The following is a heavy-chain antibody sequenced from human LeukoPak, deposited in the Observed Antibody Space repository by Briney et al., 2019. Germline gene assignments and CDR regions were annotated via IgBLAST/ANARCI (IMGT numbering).Heavy chain of an antibody. CDR1: GFTFSSYW. Sequence: GGSLRLSCAASGFTFSSYWMNWARQGPGKGTEWVASINHNGNVNYYVDSVKGRFTISRDNAKNSLYLQMDSLRAEDTAMYYCARADRDWGWELLVDYWGQGTLVTVSS. D-gene: IGHD1-26*01. CDR2: INHNGNVN. CDR3: ARADRDWGWELLVDY. J-gene: IGHJ4*02. V-gene: IGHV3-7*03.